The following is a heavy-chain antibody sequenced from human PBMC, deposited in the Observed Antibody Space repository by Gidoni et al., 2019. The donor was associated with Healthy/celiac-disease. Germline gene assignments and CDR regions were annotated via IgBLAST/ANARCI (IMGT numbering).Heavy chain of an antibody. J-gene: IGHJ6*02. CDR3: AKDLTLYSSSGGGYYYYYGMDV. Sequence: EWVAVISYDGSNKYYADSVKGRFTISRDNSKNTLYLQMNSLRAEDTAVYYCAKDLTLYSSSGGGYYYYYGMDVWGQGTTVTVSS. CDR2: ISYDGSNK. V-gene: IGHV3-30*18. D-gene: IGHD6-13*01.